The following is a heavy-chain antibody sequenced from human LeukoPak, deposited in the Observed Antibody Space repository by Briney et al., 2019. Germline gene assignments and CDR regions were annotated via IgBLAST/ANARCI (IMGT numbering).Heavy chain of an antibody. V-gene: IGHV4-38-2*02. J-gene: IGHJ5*02. Sequence: PSETLSLTCTVSGYSISSGYYWGWIRQPPGKGLEWIGSIYYSGSTYYNPSLKSRVTISVDTSKNQFSLKLSSVTAADTAVYYCARVDYGDYPNWFDPWGQGTLVTVSS. CDR3: ARVDYGDYPNWFDP. CDR2: IYYSGST. D-gene: IGHD4-17*01. CDR1: GYSISSGYY.